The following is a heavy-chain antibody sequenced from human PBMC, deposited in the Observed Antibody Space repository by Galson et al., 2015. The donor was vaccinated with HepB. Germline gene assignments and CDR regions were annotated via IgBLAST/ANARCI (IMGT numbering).Heavy chain of an antibody. V-gene: IGHV3-11*01. CDR1: GFIFGDYY. CDR2: ISDSGHIK. D-gene: IGHD3-22*01. J-gene: IGHJ4*02. CDR3: AGYYYYESTGYYSLDY. Sequence: SLRLSCAASGFIFGDYYMTWVRQAPGKGLEWVSYISDSGHIKYYADSLKGRFTISRDNAKNSLYLQMNSLRAEDTAVYYCAGYYYYESTGYYSLDYWGQGTLVTVSS.